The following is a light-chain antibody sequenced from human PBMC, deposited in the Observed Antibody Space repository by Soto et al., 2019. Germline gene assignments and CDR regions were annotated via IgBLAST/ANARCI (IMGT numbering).Light chain of an antibody. J-gene: IGKJ3*01. CDR2: YAS. CDR3: QHYSNWPPT. Sequence: EVVMTQSPATLSVSPGERVTLSCRARESVHRNLAWYQQKPGQGPSLLIYYASTRATGVPDRFTGSGSGTEFTLTISILQSEDFGVYHCQHYSNWPPTFGPGTKVEIK. CDR1: ESVHRN. V-gene: IGKV3-15*01.